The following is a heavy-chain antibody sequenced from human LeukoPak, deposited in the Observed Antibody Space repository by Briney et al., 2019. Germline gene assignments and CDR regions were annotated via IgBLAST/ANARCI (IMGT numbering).Heavy chain of an antibody. CDR2: ISCSSDYI. J-gene: IGHJ4*02. V-gene: IGHV3-21*06. Sequence: GGSLRLSCVVSGLTSTGYSMTWVRQAPGKGLEWVSSISCSSDYIFYADSVKGRFNISRDNAKNSLYLQMNSLRAEDTAVYYCTRGTDGLWDFWGQGTLVTVSS. D-gene: IGHD2-8*01. CDR1: GLTSTGYS. CDR3: TRGTDGLWDF.